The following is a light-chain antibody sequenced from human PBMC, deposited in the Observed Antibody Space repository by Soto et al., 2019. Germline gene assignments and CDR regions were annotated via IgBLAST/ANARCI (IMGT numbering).Light chain of an antibody. V-gene: IGKV3-20*01. CDR2: DLS. Sequence: VLTQSPATLSLSPGDRATLSCRASQSIARTYFAWYQQKPDQAPRLLIYDLSTRPTGIPDSFCASRSGTAFTPLTSGRVTDDFAVYYYHQYGYSPTAFGQGTRLEIK. J-gene: IGKJ5*01. CDR1: QSIARTY. CDR3: HQYGYSPTA.